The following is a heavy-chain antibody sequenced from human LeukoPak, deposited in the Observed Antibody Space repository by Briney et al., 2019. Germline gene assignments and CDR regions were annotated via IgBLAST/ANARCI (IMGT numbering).Heavy chain of an antibody. Sequence: GGSLRLSCAASGFTFSSYAMSWVDQAPGKGLEWVSAISGSGGSTYYADSVKGRFTISRDNSKNTLYLQMNSLRAEDTAVYYCAKYPSGAYDFWSGYYHAEYFQHWGQGTLVTVSS. J-gene: IGHJ1*01. V-gene: IGHV3-23*01. CDR3: AKYPSGAYDFWSGYYHAEYFQH. D-gene: IGHD3-3*01. CDR2: ISGSGGST. CDR1: GFTFSSYA.